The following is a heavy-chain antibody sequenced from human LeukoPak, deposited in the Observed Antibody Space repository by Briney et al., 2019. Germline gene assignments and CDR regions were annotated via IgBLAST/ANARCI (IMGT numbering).Heavy chain of an antibody. D-gene: IGHD3-3*01. CDR3: ARLRTGFWSGYPQYNWFDP. Sequence: SETLSLTCTVSGGSISSSSYYWGWIRQPPGKGLEWIGSIYYSGSTYYNPSLKSRVTISADTSKNQFSLKLSSVTAADTAVYYCARLRTGFWSGYPQYNWFDPWGQGTLVTVSS. V-gene: IGHV4-39*01. J-gene: IGHJ5*02. CDR1: GGSISSSSYY. CDR2: IYYSGST.